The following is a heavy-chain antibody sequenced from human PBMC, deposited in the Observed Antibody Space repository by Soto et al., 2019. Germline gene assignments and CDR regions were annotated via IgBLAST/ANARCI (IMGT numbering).Heavy chain of an antibody. CDR1: GGTFSSYA. Sequence: SVKVSCKASGGTFSSYAISWVRQAPGQGLEWMGGIIPIFGTANYAQKFQGRVTITADESTSTAYMELSSLRSEDTAVYYCAREGISGSYYYYGMDVWGQGTTVTVSS. V-gene: IGHV1-69*13. J-gene: IGHJ6*02. CDR3: AREGISGSYYYYGMDV. D-gene: IGHD1-26*01. CDR2: IIPIFGTA.